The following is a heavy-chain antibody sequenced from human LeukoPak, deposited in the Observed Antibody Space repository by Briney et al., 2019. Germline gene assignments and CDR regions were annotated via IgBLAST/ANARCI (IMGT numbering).Heavy chain of an antibody. CDR2: ISAYNGNT. CDR3: ARGSGSSFDY. Sequence: ASVKVSCTASGYTLSNFGISWVRQAPAQGLEWMGWISAYNGNTRSAQKFQGRVTMTTDTSTNTAYMELTSLRSDDTAVFFCARGSGSSFDYWGQGTLVTVSS. CDR1: GYTLSNFG. D-gene: IGHD1-26*01. V-gene: IGHV1-18*01. J-gene: IGHJ4*02.